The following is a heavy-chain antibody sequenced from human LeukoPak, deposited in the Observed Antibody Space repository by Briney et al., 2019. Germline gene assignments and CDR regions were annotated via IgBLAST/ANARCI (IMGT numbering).Heavy chain of an antibody. CDR1: GYTFTSYG. Sequence: ASVKVSCKASGYTFTSYGISWVRQAPGQGLECMGWISAYNGNTNYAQKLQGRVTMTTDTSTSTAYMELRSLRSDDTAVYYCARDKGLGDYYDSSGYSRLDYWGQGTLVTVSS. CDR3: ARDKGLGDYYDSSGYSRLDY. CDR2: ISAYNGNT. V-gene: IGHV1-18*01. D-gene: IGHD3-22*01. J-gene: IGHJ4*02.